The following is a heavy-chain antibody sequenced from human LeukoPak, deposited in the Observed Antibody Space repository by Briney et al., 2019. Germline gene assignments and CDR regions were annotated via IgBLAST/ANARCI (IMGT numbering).Heavy chain of an antibody. D-gene: IGHD1-20*01. J-gene: IGHJ6*03. CDR1: GFTFSSYG. CDR2: IWYDGSNK. CDR3: AKDGSIWSYYMDV. V-gene: IGHV3-33*06. Sequence: GRSLRLSCAASGFTFSSYGMHWVRQAPGKGLEWVAVIWYDGSNKYYADSVKGRFTISRDNSKNTLYLQMNSLRAEDTAVYYCAKDGSIWSYYMDVWGKGTTVTVSS.